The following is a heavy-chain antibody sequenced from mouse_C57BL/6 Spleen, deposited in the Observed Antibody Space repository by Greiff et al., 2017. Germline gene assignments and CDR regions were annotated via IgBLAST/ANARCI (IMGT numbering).Heavy chain of an antibody. CDR2: IHPNSGST. CDR3: AGYYGSSSFAY. Sequence: QVQLQQPGAELVKPGASVKLSCKASGYTFTSYWMHWVKQRPGQGLEWIGMIHPNSGSTNYNEKFKSKATLTVDKSSSTAYMQLSSLTSEDSAVYYCAGYYGSSSFAYWGQGTLVTVSA. V-gene: IGHV1-64*01. D-gene: IGHD1-1*01. J-gene: IGHJ3*01. CDR1: GYTFTSYW.